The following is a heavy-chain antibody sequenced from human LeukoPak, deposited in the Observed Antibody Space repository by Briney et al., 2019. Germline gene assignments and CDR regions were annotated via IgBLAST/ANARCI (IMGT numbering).Heavy chain of an antibody. V-gene: IGHV3-33*06. CDR1: GFTVSSNY. Sequence: GGSLRLSCAASGFTVSSNYMSWVRQAPGKGLEWVAVIWYDGSNKYYADSVKGRFTISRDNSKNTLYLQMNSLRAEDTAVYYCAKDLSAVVVPAAIPVAAYIPNWFDPWGQGTLVTVSS. D-gene: IGHD2-2*02. CDR3: AKDLSAVVVPAAIPVAAYIPNWFDP. J-gene: IGHJ5*02. CDR2: IWYDGSNK.